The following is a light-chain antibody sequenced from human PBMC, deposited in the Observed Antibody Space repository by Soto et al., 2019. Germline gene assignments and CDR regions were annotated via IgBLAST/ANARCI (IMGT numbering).Light chain of an antibody. V-gene: IGLV2-18*02. CDR1: SSDVGSYNR. CDR3: SSYTSSSTYV. Sequence: QSVLTQPPSVSGSPGQSVTISCTGTSSDVGSYNRVSWYQQPPGTAPKLLIYEVSNRPSGVPDRFSGSKSGNTASLTISGFQAEEEVDYYCSSYTSSSTYVFGSGTKVTVL. J-gene: IGLJ1*01. CDR2: EVS.